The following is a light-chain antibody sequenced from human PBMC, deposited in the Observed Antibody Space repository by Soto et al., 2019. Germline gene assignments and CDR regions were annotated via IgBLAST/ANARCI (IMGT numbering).Light chain of an antibody. CDR1: NIGSKS. CDR2: ADD. J-gene: IGLJ1*01. CDR3: QLWDSTRDHHV. Sequence: SYELTQPPSVSVAPGQTARITCGGNNIGSKSVHWYQQKPRQAPVLVVYADDDRPSGIPERISGSNSGNTATLTISRVEAGDEADYYCQLWDSTRDHHVFGSGTKLTVL. V-gene: IGLV3-21*02.